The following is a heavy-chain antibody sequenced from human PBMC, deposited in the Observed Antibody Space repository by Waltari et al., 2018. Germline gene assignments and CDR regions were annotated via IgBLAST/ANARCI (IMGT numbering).Heavy chain of an antibody. CDR3: ARDMGSSFVDY. CDR1: GGTVSSYT. Sequence: QVQLVQSGAEVKKPGSSGKVSCKASGGTVSSYTHSWVRQAPGQGLEWMGRIIPILGIANYAQKFQGRVTITADKSTSTAYMELSSLRSEDTAVYYCARDMGSSFVDYWGQGTLVTVSS. CDR2: IIPILGIA. J-gene: IGHJ4*02. D-gene: IGHD6-6*01. V-gene: IGHV1-69*09.